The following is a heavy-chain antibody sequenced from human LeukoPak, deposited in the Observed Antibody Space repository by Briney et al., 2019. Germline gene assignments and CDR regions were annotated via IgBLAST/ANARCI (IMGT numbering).Heavy chain of an antibody. CDR1: GYSFTSYW. CDR3: ARHSGYSSSWYGTDFDY. D-gene: IGHD6-13*01. CDR2: IYPGDSDT. J-gene: IGHJ4*02. Sequence: GESLKISCKGSGYSFTSYWIGWVRQMPGKGLEWMGIIYPGDSDTRYSPSFQGQVTISADKSISTAYLQWSSLKASDTAMYYYARHSGYSSSWYGTDFDYWGQGTLVTVSS. V-gene: IGHV5-51*01.